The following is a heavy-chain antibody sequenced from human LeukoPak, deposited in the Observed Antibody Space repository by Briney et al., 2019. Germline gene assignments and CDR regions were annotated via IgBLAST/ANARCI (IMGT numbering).Heavy chain of an antibody. CDR1: GYTFTGYY. CDR2: INPSGGST. D-gene: IGHD3-22*01. V-gene: IGHV1-46*01. Sequence: ASVKVSCKASGYTFTGYYMHWVRQAPVQGLEWMGIINPSGGSTSYAQKFQGRVTMTRDTSTSTVYMELSSLRSEDTAVYYCRVVVITTVDYWGQGTLVTVSS. J-gene: IGHJ4*02. CDR3: RVVVITTVDY.